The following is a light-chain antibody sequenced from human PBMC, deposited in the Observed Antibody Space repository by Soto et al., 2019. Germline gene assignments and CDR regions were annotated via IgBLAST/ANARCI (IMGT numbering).Light chain of an antibody. J-gene: IGKJ2*01. CDR2: DAS. CDR1: QNINRW. Sequence: DMQMTQSTSTRSASVGDRVTITCRASQNINRWLAWYQQRPWKAPKLLMYDASTLESGVPSRFSGSGSGTEFTLTISSLQPDDSATYYCQQYNSFFGQGTKLEIK. CDR3: QQYNSF. V-gene: IGKV1-5*01.